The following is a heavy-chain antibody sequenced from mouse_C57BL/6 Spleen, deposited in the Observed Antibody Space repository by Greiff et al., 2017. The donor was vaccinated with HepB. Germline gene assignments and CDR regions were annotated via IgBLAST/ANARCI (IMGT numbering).Heavy chain of an antibody. Sequence: EVMLVESEGGLVQPGSSMKLSCTASGFTFSDYYMAWVRQVPEKGLEWVANINYDGSSTYYLDSLKSRFIISRDNAKNILYLQMSSLKSEDTATYYCARGNRFDYWGQGTTLTVSS. V-gene: IGHV5-16*01. CDR2: INYDGSST. CDR1: GFTFSDYY. CDR3: ARGNRFDY. J-gene: IGHJ2*01.